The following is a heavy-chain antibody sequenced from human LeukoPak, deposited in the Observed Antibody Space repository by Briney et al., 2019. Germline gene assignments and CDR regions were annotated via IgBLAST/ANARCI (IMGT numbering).Heavy chain of an antibody. CDR3: AKGHYYGSGSYWV. J-gene: IGHJ4*02. CDR2: IYSDDST. Sequence: PGGSLRLSCAASGFTFSSYAIHWVRQAPGKGLEWVAVIYSDDSTYYADSVRGRFTISRDNSRNTLYLLMNSLRAEDTAVYYCAKGHYYGSGSYWVWGQGTLVTVSS. CDR1: GFTFSSYA. D-gene: IGHD3-10*01. V-gene: IGHV3-66*01.